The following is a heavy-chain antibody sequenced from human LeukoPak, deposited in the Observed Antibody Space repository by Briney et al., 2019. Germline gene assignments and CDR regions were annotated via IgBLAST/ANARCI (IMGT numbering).Heavy chain of an antibody. D-gene: IGHD5-18*01. CDR1: GGSISSYY. CDR3: ARDVVDTATGGAFDI. V-gene: IGHV4-59*01. CDR2: IYYSGST. Sequence: SETLSLTCTVSGGSISSYYWSWIRQPPGKGLEWIGYIYYSGSTNYNPSLKSRVTVSVDTSKNQFSLKLSSVTAADTAVYYCARDVVDTATGGAFDIWGQGTMVTVSS. J-gene: IGHJ3*02.